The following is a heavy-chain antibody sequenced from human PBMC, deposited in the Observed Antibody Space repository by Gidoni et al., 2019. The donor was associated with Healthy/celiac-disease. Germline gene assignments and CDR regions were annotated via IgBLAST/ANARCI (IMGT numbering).Heavy chain of an antibody. CDR1: GFTFSNAW. CDR2: IKSKTDGGTT. CDR3: TTDLRYFDWFVS. D-gene: IGHD3-16*01. J-gene: IGHJ5*01. Sequence: EVQLVESGGGLVKPGGSLRLSCAASGFTFSNAWRSWVRQAPGKGLEWVGRIKSKTDGGTTDYAAPVKGRFTISRDDSKNTLYLQMNSLKTEDTAVYYCTTDLRYFDWFVSWGQGTLVTVSS. V-gene: IGHV3-15*01.